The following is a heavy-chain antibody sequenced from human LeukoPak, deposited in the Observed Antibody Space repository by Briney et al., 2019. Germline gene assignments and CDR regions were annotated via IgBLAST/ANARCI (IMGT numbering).Heavy chain of an antibody. CDR3: ARINSGGYVAP. CDR1: GFTFSNYW. J-gene: IGHJ5*02. CDR2: IKPDAGDK. Sequence: GGSLILSCVVSGFTFSNYWMSWVRQTPGKGLEWVANIKPDAGDKNYVDSVKGRFTISRDNARNSLYLQMSSLSVEDTAVYYCARINSGGYVAPWGQGTLVTVSS. V-gene: IGHV3-7*05. D-gene: IGHD3-22*01.